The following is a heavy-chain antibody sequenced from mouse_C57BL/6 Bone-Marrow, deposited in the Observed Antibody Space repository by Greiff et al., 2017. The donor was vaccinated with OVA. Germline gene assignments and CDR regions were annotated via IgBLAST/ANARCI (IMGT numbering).Heavy chain of an antibody. CDR1: GYSFTGYF. Sequence: EVKLVESGPELVKPGDSVKISCKASGYSFTGYFMNWVMQSHGKSLEWIGRINPYNGDTFYNQKFKGKATLTVDKSSSTAHMELRSLTSEDAAVYYCARSFITTPGDFDVWGTGTTVTVSS. J-gene: IGHJ1*03. CDR2: INPYNGDT. D-gene: IGHD1-1*01. CDR3: ARSFITTPGDFDV. V-gene: IGHV1-20*01.